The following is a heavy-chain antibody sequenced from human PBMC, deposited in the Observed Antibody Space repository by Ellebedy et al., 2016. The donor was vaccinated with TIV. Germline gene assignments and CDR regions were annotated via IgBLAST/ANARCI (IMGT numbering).Heavy chain of an antibody. Sequence: SVKVSXXASGGTFSSYAISWVRQAPGQGLEWMGGIIPIFGTANYAQKFQGRVTMTRDTSTSTVYMELSSLRSEDTAVYYCASQENGMDVWGQGTTVTVSS. J-gene: IGHJ6*02. CDR2: IIPIFGTA. V-gene: IGHV1-69*05. CDR3: ASQENGMDV. CDR1: GGTFSSYA.